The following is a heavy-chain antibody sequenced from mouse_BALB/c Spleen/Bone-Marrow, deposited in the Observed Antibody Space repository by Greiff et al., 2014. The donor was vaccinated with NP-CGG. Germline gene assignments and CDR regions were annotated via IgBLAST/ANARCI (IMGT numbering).Heavy chain of an antibody. CDR2: INPYNGDP. V-gene: IGHV1-37*01. CDR1: GYSFTGYF. Sequence: EVQLQQSGPELVKPGASVKISCKASGYSFTGYFMNWVKQSPGKGLEWIGRINPYNGDPFYTQKFKGKATLTVDKSSSTSHRELMSLTSEVSSCYCGGRGNYDYDYGLGYWGQGTSVTVSA. D-gene: IGHD2-4*01. CDR3: GRGNYDYDYGLGY. J-gene: IGHJ4*01.